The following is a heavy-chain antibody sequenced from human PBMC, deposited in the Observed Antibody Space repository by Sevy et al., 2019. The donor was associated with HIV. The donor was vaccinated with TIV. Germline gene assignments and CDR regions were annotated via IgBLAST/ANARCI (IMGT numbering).Heavy chain of an antibody. D-gene: IGHD1-26*01. CDR3: ARDSSRVGFPPNDAFDI. Sequence: GGSLRLSCAASGFTFSDYYMSWIRQAPGKGLEWVSYISSSGSTIYYADSVKGRFTISRDNAKNSQYLQMNSLRAEDTAVDYCARDSSRVGFPPNDAFDIWGQGTMVTVSS. V-gene: IGHV3-11*01. CDR2: ISSSGSTI. J-gene: IGHJ3*02. CDR1: GFTFSDYY.